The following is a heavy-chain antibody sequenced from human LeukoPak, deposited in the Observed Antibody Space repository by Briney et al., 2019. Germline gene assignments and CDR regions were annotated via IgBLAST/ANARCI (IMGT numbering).Heavy chain of an antibody. CDR2: IYYSGST. CDR3: ARHHSSAAAGEFDY. Sequence: SETLSLTCTVSGGSISSSSYYWSWIRQPPGKGLEWIGYIYYSGSTNYNPSLKSRVTISVDTSKNQFSLKLSSVTAADTAVYYCARHHSSAAAGEFDYWGQGTLVTVSS. CDR1: GGSISSSSYY. J-gene: IGHJ4*02. V-gene: IGHV4-61*05. D-gene: IGHD6-13*01.